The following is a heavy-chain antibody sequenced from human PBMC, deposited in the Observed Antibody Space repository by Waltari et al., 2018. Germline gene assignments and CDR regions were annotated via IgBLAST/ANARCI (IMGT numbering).Heavy chain of an antibody. Sequence: EVQLVESGGGLVQPGGSLRLSCATSGFTFPNYWMSWARQAPGKGLEWVANIKEDGSEKYYVDSVKGRFTISKYNAKNSVYRQMSSLRVEDTAVYYCVRAGWELDYWGQGNLVTVSS. D-gene: IGHD1-26*01. CDR3: VRAGWELDY. V-gene: IGHV3-7*01. J-gene: IGHJ4*02. CDR1: GFTFPNYW. CDR2: IKEDGSEK.